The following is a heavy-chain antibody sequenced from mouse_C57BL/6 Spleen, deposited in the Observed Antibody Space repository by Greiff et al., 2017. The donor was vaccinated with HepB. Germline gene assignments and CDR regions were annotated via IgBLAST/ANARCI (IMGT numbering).Heavy chain of an antibody. CDR1: GFTFSDYG. Sequence: DVQLVESGGGLVKPGGSLKLSCAASGFTFSDYGMHWVRQAPEKGLEWVAYISSGSSTIYYADTVKGRFTISRDNAKNTLFLQMTSLRSEDTAMYYCARRRIYYYGFDYWGQGTTLTVSS. CDR3: ARRRIYYYGFDY. D-gene: IGHD1-1*01. J-gene: IGHJ2*01. CDR2: ISSGSSTI. V-gene: IGHV5-17*01.